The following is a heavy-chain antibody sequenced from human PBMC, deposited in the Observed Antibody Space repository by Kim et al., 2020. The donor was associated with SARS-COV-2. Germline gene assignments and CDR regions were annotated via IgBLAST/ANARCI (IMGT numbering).Heavy chain of an antibody. CDR2: T. Sequence: TYYPGSVKGRFTISRENAKNSLYLQMNSLRAGDTVVYYCARTRVNYGMDVWGQGTTVTVSS. CDR3: ARTRVNYGMDV. D-gene: IGHD4-17*01. J-gene: IGHJ6*02. V-gene: IGHV3-13*01.